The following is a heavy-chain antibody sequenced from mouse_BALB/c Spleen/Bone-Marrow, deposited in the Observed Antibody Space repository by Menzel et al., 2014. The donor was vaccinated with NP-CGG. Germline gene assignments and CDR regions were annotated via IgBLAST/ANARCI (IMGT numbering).Heavy chain of an antibody. J-gene: IGHJ4*01. D-gene: IGHD1-1*01. CDR3: ARSYYAMDY. CDR2: IDPANGNT. Sequence: EVHLVESGAEPVKPGASVKLSCTASGFNIKDTYMHWVKQRPEQGLEWIGRIDPANGNTKYDPKFQGKATITADTSSNTPYLQLSSLTSEDTAVYYCARSYYAMDYWGQGTSVTVSS. V-gene: IGHV14-3*02. CDR1: GFNIKDTY.